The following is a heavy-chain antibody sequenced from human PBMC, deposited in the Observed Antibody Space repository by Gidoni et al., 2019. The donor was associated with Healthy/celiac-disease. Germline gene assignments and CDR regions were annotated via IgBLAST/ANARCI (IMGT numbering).Heavy chain of an antibody. CDR3: ARVAIAAADEYYFDY. CDR1: GYTFTSYG. CDR2: ISAYNGNT. D-gene: IGHD6-13*01. V-gene: IGHV1-18*01. Sequence: QVQLVQSGAEVKKPGASVQVSCKASGYTFTSYGISWVRQAPGQGLEWMGWISAYNGNTNYAQKIQGRVTMTTDTSTSTAYMELRSLRSDDTAVYYCARVAIAAADEYYFDYWGQGTLVTVSS. J-gene: IGHJ4*02.